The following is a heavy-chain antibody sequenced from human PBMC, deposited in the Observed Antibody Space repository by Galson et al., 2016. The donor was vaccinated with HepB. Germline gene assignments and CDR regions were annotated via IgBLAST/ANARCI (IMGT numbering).Heavy chain of an antibody. Sequence: SLRLSCAASGFTFSSYGMYWVRQAPGKGLEWVAVISYDGSKKYYADSVKGRFTISRDNPKNTLYLQMSSLRAEDTAVYYCAKDEFLEGDYYYYGMDVWGQGTTVTGSS. D-gene: IGHD3-3*01. CDR2: ISYDGSKK. V-gene: IGHV3-30*18. CDR1: GFTFSSYG. J-gene: IGHJ6*02. CDR3: AKDEFLEGDYYYYGMDV.